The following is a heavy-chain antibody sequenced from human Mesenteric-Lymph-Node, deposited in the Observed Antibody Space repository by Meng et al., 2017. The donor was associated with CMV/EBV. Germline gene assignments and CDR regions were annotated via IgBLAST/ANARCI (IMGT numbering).Heavy chain of an antibody. CDR1: GGAITSDY. V-gene: IGHV4-59*01. CDR2: IYYSGAT. CDR3: AREGAHCSSTNCPVDN. J-gene: IGHJ4*01. D-gene: IGHD2-2*01. Sequence: ETLSLTCTVSGGAITSDYWSWIRQTPGKALEHIGYIYYSGATTYSPSLRSRLTISLDTSKTQFSLKLRSVTAADTAVYYCAREGAHCSSTNCPVDNWGQGTLVTVSS.